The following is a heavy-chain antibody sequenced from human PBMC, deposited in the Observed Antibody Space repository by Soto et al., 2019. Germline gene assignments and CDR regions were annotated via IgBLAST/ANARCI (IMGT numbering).Heavy chain of an antibody. D-gene: IGHD2-2*01. J-gene: IGHJ3*02. Sequence: ASVKVSCKASGYTFTSYVFSWVRQAPGQGLEWMGWISAYNGNTNYAQNFQGRVTITTVTSASTAYMELRSLRSEDTAVYYCARDRYCSSISCYGDAFDIWGQGTMVTVSS. CDR1: GYTFTSYV. CDR2: ISAYNGNT. V-gene: IGHV1-18*01. CDR3: ARDRYCSSISCYGDAFDI.